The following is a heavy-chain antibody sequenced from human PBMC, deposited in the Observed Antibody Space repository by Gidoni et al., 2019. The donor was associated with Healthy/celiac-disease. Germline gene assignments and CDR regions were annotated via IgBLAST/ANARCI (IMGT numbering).Heavy chain of an antibody. V-gene: IGHV4-39*01. CDR1: GGSISSSSYY. CDR2: IYYSGST. J-gene: IGHJ4*02. CDR3: ARLFWGGRLAGFDY. Sequence: QLQLQESGPGLVKPSETLSLTCTVSGGSISSSSYYWGWIRQPPGKGLEWIGSIYYSGSTYYNPSLKSRVTISVDTSKNQFSLKLSSVTAADTAVYYCARLFWGGRLAGFDYWGQGTLVTVSS. D-gene: IGHD3-16*01.